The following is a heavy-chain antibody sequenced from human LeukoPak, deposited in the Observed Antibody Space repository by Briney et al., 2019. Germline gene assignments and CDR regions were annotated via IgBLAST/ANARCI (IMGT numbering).Heavy chain of an antibody. D-gene: IGHD6-13*01. CDR1: GFTFSSYG. Sequence: PGRSLRLSCAASGFTFSSYGMHWVRQAPGKGLEWVAVISYGGSNKYYADSVKGRFTISRDNSKNTLYLQMNSLRAEDTAVYYCAKDRSRTAAGYYFDYWGQGTLVTVSS. V-gene: IGHV3-30*18. J-gene: IGHJ4*02. CDR2: ISYGGSNK. CDR3: AKDRSRTAAGYYFDY.